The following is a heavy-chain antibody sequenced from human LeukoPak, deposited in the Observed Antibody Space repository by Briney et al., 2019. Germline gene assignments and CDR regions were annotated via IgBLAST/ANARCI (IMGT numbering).Heavy chain of an antibody. CDR2: LSGYNGNT. CDR1: GYTFTSYG. V-gene: IGHV1-18*01. CDR3: ARDQFLLGYCSGGRGCRRADYFDY. Sequence: ASVKVSCKASGYTFTSYGISWVRQAPGQGLEWMGWLSGYNGNTNYAQKFQGRVSMTTDTSTSTAYMEVRSLRSDDTAVYYCARDQFLLGYCSGGRGCRRADYFDYWGQGTLVTVSS. J-gene: IGHJ4*02. D-gene: IGHD2-15*01.